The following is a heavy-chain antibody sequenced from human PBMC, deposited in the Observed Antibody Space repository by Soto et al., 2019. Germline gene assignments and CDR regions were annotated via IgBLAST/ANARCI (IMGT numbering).Heavy chain of an antibody. D-gene: IGHD4-17*01. J-gene: IGHJ4*02. CDR1: GFTFSSYA. CDR2: ISGSGGST. Sequence: GGSLRLSCAASGFTFSSYAMSWVRQAPGKGLEWVSAISGSGGSTYYADSVKGRFTISRDNSKNTLYLQMNSLRAEDTAVYYCAKDESPTPRSSSYGASFFDYWGQGTLVTVSS. V-gene: IGHV3-23*01. CDR3: AKDESPTPRSSSYGASFFDY.